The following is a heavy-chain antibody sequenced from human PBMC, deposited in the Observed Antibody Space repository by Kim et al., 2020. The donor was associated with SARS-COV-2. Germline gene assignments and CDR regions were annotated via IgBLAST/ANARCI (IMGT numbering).Heavy chain of an antibody. CDR2: IIPIFGTA. J-gene: IGHJ3*02. V-gene: IGHV1-69*13. CDR1: GGTFSSYA. D-gene: IGHD3-22*01. Sequence: SVKVSCKASGGTFSSYAISWVRQAPGQGLEWMGGIIPIFGTANYAQKFQGRVTITADESTSTAYMELSSLRSEDTAVYYCARSYYDSSGYYAFDIWGQGTMVTVSS. CDR3: ARSYYDSSGYYAFDI.